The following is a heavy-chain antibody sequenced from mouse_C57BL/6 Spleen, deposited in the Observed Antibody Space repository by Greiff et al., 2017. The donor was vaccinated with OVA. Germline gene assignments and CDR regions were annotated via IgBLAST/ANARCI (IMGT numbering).Heavy chain of an antibody. Sequence: VQLQQPGAELVKPGGSVKLSCKASGYTFTSYWMHWVQQRPGRGFEWIGRLDPNSGGTTSNEKFTSKATLTVDKPSSTAYMQLNSLTSEDSAVYYCAKSNYEAKGYWGQGASVTVST. D-gene: IGHD2-5*01. J-gene: IGHJ4*01. V-gene: IGHV1-72*01. CDR3: AKSNYEAKGY. CDR2: LDPNSGGT. CDR1: GYTFTSYW.